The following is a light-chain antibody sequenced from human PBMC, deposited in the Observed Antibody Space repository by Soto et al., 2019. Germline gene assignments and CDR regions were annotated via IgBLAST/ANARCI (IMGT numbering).Light chain of an antibody. CDR3: QQYSTSPWT. CDR1: QSVRSNY. J-gene: IGKJ1*01. Sequence: EIVLTQSPATLTLSPGERVTLSCRASQSVRSNYLAWYQQGPGQAPRLLIFAASSRATGIPDRFSGSGSGTGFTLTISRLEPEDFAVYYCQQYSTSPWTFGQGTKVDIK. CDR2: AAS. V-gene: IGKV3-20*01.